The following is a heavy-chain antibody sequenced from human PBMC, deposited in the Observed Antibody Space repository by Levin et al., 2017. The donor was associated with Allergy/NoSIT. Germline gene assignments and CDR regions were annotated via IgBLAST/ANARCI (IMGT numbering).Heavy chain of an antibody. CDR2: IIPIFGTA. V-gene: IGHV1-69*01. D-gene: IGHD3-10*01. J-gene: IGHJ1*01. CDR1: GGTFSSYA. CDR3: ARDYPGFPPTIGGAFQH. Sequence: KISCKASGGTFSSYAISWVRQAPGQGLEWMGGIIPIFGTANYAQKFQGRVTITADESTSTAYMELSSLRSEDTAVYYCARDYPGFPPTIGGAFQHWGQGTLVTVSS.